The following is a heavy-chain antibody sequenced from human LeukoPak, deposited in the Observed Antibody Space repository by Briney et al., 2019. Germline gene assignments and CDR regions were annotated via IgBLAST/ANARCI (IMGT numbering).Heavy chain of an antibody. Sequence: PSETLSLTCAVYGGSFSGYYGSWIRQPPGKGLEWIGEINHSGSTNYNPSLKSRVTISVDTSKNQFSLKLSSVTAADTAVYYCARGHIAAAGPYFDYWGQGTLVTVSS. D-gene: IGHD6-13*01. CDR1: GGSFSGYY. V-gene: IGHV4-34*01. J-gene: IGHJ4*02. CDR2: INHSGST. CDR3: ARGHIAAAGPYFDY.